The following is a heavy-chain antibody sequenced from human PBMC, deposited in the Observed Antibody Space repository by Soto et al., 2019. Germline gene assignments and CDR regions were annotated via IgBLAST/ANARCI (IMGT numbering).Heavy chain of an antibody. CDR2: TYYRSKWYH. D-gene: IGHD4-4*01. J-gene: IGHJ4*02. CDR3: ARDRYSNTCFDY. Sequence: SQTLSLTCDITRDSVSSNSAAWNWIRQSPSRGLEWLGRTYYRSKWYHDYAVSVRSRITINPDTSKNQFSLQLNSVTPDDTAVYFCARDRYSNTCFDYWGVGTLVTVAS. CDR1: RDSVSSNSAA. V-gene: IGHV6-1*01.